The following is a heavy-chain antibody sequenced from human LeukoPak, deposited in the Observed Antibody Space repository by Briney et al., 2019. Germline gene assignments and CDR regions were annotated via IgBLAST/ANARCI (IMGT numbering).Heavy chain of an antibody. CDR3: ARRAGAYSHPYDY. D-gene: IGHD4/OR15-4a*01. V-gene: IGHV3-23*01. CDR1: GLILSSYV. J-gene: IGHJ4*02. Sequence: AGGSLRLSCAASGLILSSYVMSWVRQAPGKGLEWVSTITVSGGRTYYADSVKGRFTISRDNSKNTLYLQMNSLRAEDTAVYYCARRAGAYSHPYDYWGQGTLVTVSS. CDR2: ITVSGGRT.